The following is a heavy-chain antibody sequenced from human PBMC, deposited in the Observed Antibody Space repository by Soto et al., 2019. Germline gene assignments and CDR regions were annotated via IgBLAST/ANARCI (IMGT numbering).Heavy chain of an antibody. D-gene: IGHD3-10*01. V-gene: IGHV3-23*01. CDR3: AKALPPYYYGPPGGPYYYYGMDV. Sequence: EVQLLESGGGLVQPGGALRLSCAASGFTFSSYAMSWVRQAPGKGLEWVSAISGSGGSTYYADSVKGRFTISRDNSKNTLYLQMSSLRAEDTAVYYCAKALPPYYYGPPGGPYYYYGMDVWGQGTTVTVSS. CDR2: ISGSGGST. J-gene: IGHJ6*02. CDR1: GFTFSSYA.